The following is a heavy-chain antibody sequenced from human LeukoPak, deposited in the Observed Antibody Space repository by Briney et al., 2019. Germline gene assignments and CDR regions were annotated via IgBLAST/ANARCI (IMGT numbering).Heavy chain of an antibody. CDR3: AKPGRGGLYGGGFQH. V-gene: IGHV3-23*01. J-gene: IGHJ1*01. Sequence: GGSLRLSCAASGFTFSSYAMSWVRQAPGKGLEWVSAISGSGGSTFYAESVKGRFTISRDNPKNTLYLQRNSLRAEDTALYYCAKPGRGGLYGGGFQHWGQGTLVTVSS. D-gene: IGHD2-8*01. CDR1: GFTFSSYA. CDR2: ISGSGGST.